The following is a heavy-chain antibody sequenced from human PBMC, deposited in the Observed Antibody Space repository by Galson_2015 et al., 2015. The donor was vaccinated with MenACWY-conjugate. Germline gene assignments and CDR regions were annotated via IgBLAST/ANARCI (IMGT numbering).Heavy chain of an antibody. D-gene: IGHD4-11*01. Sequence: SLRLSCAASGFTFSNYGMHWVRQAPGKGLEWVAVIWYDGSNRYYVDSVEGRFTISRDNSKNIVYLQMNSLRAEDTAVYYCARHYLMTTVTRGGGDVWGQGTTVTVSS. CDR1: GFTFSNYG. CDR2: IWYDGSNR. V-gene: IGHV3-33*01. CDR3: ARHYLMTTVTRGGGDV. J-gene: IGHJ6*02.